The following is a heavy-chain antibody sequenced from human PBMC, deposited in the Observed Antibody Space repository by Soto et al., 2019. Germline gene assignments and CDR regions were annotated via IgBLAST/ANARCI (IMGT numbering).Heavy chain of an antibody. CDR3: ASGIQLWLRRINNGYSG. J-gene: IGHJ4*02. Sequence: QVPLVQSGAEVKKPESSVKVSCKAPGGTFSTYAISWVLQAPGQGLEWMGGIIPMFGTANYAQRFQDRGTITADESTNTVYMELSSLRAEDTAVYFCASGIQLWLRRINNGYSGWGQGTLVTVSS. CDR1: GGTFSTYA. CDR2: IIPMFGTA. V-gene: IGHV1-69*12. D-gene: IGHD5-18*01.